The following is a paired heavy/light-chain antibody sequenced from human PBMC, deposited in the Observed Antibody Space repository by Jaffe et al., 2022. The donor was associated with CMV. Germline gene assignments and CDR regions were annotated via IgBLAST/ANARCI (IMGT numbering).Light chain of an antibody. J-gene: IGKJ5*01. CDR3: QQYHTGPIT. Sequence: DIVMTQSPDSLAVSLGERATINCKSSQSVLSNNKNFLSWFQQKPGQPPKRLISWASTRESGVPDRISASGSGTDFTLTISSLQADDVAIYYCQQYHTGPITFGQGSRLEIK. CDR1: QSVLSNNKNF. V-gene: IGKV4-1*01. CDR2: WAS.
Heavy chain of an antibody. CDR3: VRGDGPGSWLFDY. CDR2: INIDSGKT. J-gene: IGHJ4*02. D-gene: IGHD3-10*01. CDR1: GYTFTNNA. V-gene: IGHV1-3*04. Sequence: QIQLVQSGAEVKTPGASVKVSCKASGYTFTNNAIHWVRQVPGQSLEWLGCINIDSGKTEYSWKFQDRVTIFRDTFATTAHVEVTSLRSEDTAVYFCVRGDGPGSWLFDYWGQGTLVTVSS.